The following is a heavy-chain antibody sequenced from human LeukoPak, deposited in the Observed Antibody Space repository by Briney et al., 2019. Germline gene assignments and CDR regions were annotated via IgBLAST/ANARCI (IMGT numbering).Heavy chain of an antibody. Sequence: GGSLRLSCAASGFTFSIYGMTWVRQAPGKGLERVSTINSGGGTYYADSVKGRFTISRDNSKNTLDLQMNSLRAEDTAVYYCAKDHGDWGQGTLVTVSS. J-gene: IGHJ4*02. CDR3: AKDHGD. CDR2: INSGGGT. V-gene: IGHV3-23*01. D-gene: IGHD3-3*01. CDR1: GFTFSIYG.